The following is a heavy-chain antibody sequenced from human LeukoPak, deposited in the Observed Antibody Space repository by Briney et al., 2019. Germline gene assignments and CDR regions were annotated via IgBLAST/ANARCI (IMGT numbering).Heavy chain of an antibody. CDR1: GGSISSSY. D-gene: IGHD4-23*01. CDR3: ARQAGGTSGPFEY. V-gene: IGHV4-59*08. CDR2: IYHSEST. J-gene: IGHJ4*02. Sequence: SETLSLTCTASGGSISSSYCSWIRQPPGKGLEWIGYIYHSESTNYNPSLKSRVTISVDTSKNQFSLKLSTGTAADTAVYYCARQAGGTSGPFEYWGEGTLVTVSS.